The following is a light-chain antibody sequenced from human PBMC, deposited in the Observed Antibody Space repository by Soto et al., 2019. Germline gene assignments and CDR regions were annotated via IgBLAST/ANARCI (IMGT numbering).Light chain of an antibody. CDR3: QVWDTSDHRV. J-gene: IGLJ2*01. CDR1: NIGSKS. CDR2: YDS. Sequence: SYELTQPPSVSVAPGKTARITCGGNNIGSKSVHWHQQKPGQAPVPVIYYDSDRPSGIPERFSGSNSGNTATLTISRVEAGDEADYYCQVWDTSDHRVFGGGTKLTVL. V-gene: IGLV3-21*04.